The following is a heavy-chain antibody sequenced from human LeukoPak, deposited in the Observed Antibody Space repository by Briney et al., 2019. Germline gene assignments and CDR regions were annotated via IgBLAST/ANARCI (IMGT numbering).Heavy chain of an antibody. V-gene: IGHV1-18*01. J-gene: IGHJ4*02. Sequence: ASVKVSCKASGYTFTSYGISWVRQAPGQGLEWMGWINAYNSNTKYAQKLQGRVTMTTDTSTSTAYMELRSLRSDDTAVYYCARAGPGLAARPFDYWGQGTLVTVSS. CDR3: ARAGPGLAARPFDY. CDR1: GYTFTSYG. D-gene: IGHD6-6*01. CDR2: INAYNSNT.